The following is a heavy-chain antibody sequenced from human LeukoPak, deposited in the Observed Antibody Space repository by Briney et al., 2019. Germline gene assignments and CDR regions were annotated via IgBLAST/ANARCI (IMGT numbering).Heavy chain of an antibody. CDR2: IYPGDSDT. CDR3: ARLSSGSHYYYYYMDV. V-gene: IGHV5-51*01. CDR1: GYSFPTYW. J-gene: IGHJ6*03. D-gene: IGHD1-26*01. Sequence: GESLKISCKGSGYSFPTYWIGWVRQMPGKGLEWMGIIYPGDSDTRYSPSFQGQVTISADKSISTAYLQWSSLKASDTAMYYCARLSSGSHYYYYYMDVWGKGTTVTVSS.